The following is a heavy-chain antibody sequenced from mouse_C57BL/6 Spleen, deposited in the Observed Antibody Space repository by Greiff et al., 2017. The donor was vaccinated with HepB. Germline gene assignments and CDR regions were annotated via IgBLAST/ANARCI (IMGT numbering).Heavy chain of an antibody. CDR2: ISDGGSYT. CDR1: GFTFSSYA. CDR3: ARDGITTVSFDV. D-gene: IGHD1-1*01. V-gene: IGHV5-4*01. Sequence: EVKLVESGGGLVKPGGSLKLSCAASGFTFSSYAMSWVRQTPEKRLEWVATISDGGSYTYYPDNVKGRFTISRYNAKNNLYLQMSHLKSEDTAMYYCARDGITTVSFDVWGTGTTVTVSS. J-gene: IGHJ1*03.